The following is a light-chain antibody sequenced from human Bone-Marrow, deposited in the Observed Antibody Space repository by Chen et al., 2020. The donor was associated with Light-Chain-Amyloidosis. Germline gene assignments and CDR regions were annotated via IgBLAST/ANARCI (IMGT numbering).Light chain of an antibody. Sequence: SYELTQPPLVSVSPGQSARISCSGDDLPTKYAYWYHQKPGQAPVLVIHRDTKRPSGISERFSGSSSGTTATLTISGVQAEDEADYHCQSADSSGTYEVIFGGGTELTVL. CDR1: DLPTKY. J-gene: IGLJ2*01. CDR3: QSADSSGTYEVI. CDR2: RDT. V-gene: IGLV3-25*03.